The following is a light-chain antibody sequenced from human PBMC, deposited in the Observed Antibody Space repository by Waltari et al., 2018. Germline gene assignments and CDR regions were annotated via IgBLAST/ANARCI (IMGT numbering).Light chain of an antibody. Sequence: DIQLTQSPSFLSASVGDRVTITCRASQGIGSYLAWYQQKPGKAPKLLIYAASTLQSGVPARFSGSGSGTEFTLTISSLQPEDFATYYGQQLNTFPITFGQGTRLEIK. CDR2: AAS. J-gene: IGKJ5*01. V-gene: IGKV1-9*01. CDR3: QQLNTFPIT. CDR1: QGIGSY.